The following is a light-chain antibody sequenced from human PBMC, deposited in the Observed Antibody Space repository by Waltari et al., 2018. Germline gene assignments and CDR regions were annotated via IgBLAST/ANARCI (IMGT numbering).Light chain of an antibody. CDR3: FSYAGNNNYV. CDR1: ASDVGGYNY. Sequence: QSALTQPRSVSGSPGQSVTVSCTGTASDVGGYNYVSWYQQHPGKAPKLMIYDGTERPAGVPVRFFGSKSGNTAVLTISGLQAEDEADYYCFSYAGNNNYVCGTGTKVTAL. J-gene: IGLJ1*01. V-gene: IGLV2-11*01. CDR2: DGT.